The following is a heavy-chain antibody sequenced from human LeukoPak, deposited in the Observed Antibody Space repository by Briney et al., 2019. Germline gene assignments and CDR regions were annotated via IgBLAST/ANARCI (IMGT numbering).Heavy chain of an antibody. J-gene: IGHJ4*02. V-gene: IGHV4-38-2*02. CDR3: ASLDHSSGWRYYFDY. CDR1: GGSISGYY. Sequence: SETLSLTCTVSGGSISGYYWGWIRQPPGKGLEWIGSIYHSGSTYYNPSLKSRVTISLDTSKNQFSLKLSSVTAADTAVYYCASLDHSSGWRYYFDYWGQGTLVTVSS. CDR2: IYHSGST. D-gene: IGHD6-19*01.